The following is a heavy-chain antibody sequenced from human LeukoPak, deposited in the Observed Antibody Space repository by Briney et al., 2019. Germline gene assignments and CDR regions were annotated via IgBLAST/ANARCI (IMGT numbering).Heavy chain of an antibody. CDR1: GYSISSGHY. J-gene: IGHJ4*02. CDR2: IYHSGST. V-gene: IGHV4-38-2*02. CDR3: ARDATMMGNYFNY. D-gene: IGHD5-12*01. Sequence: SETLSLTCTVSGYSISSGHYWGWIRQPPGKGLEWIGSIYHSGSTYYNPSLKSRVTISVDTSKNQFFLKLSSVTAADTAVCYCARDATMMGNYFNYWGQGTLVTVSS.